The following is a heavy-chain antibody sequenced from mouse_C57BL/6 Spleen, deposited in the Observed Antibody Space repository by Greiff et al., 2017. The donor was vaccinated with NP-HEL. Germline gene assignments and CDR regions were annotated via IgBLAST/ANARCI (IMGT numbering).Heavy chain of an antibody. CDR3: VSHYYPFDV. CDR2: IRSKSNNYAT. D-gene: IGHD1-1*01. Sequence: EVQGVESGGGLVQPKGSLKLSCAASGFSFNTYAMNWVRQAPGKGLEWVARIRSKSNNYATYYADSVKDRFTISRDDSESMLYLQMNNLKTEDTAMYYCVSHYYPFDVWGTGTTVTVSS. V-gene: IGHV10-1*01. CDR1: GFSFNTYA. J-gene: IGHJ1*03.